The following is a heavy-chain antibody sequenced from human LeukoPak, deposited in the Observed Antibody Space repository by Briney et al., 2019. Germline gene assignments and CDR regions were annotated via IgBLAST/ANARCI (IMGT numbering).Heavy chain of an antibody. D-gene: IGHD6-6*01. CDR2: IRYDGSNK. V-gene: IGHV3-30*02. CDR3: AKDREFVYSSSLDY. Sequence: PGGSLRLSCAASGFTFSSYGMHWVRQAPGKGLEWVVFIRYDGSNKYYADSVKGRFTISRDNSKNTLYLQMNSLRAEDTAVYYCAKDREFVYSSSLDYWGQGTLVTVSS. CDR1: GFTFSSYG. J-gene: IGHJ4*02.